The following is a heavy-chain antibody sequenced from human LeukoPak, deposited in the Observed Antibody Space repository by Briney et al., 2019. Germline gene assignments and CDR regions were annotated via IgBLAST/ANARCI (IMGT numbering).Heavy chain of an antibody. CDR3: ARHESVFSMDV. CDR2: IYPGHSKT. V-gene: IGHV5-51*01. CDR1: GYNFTTKW. Sequence: GESLKISCQGSGYNFTTKWIGWERQMPGKGLEWMGIIYPGHSKTIYSPSFQGQVFISADRSIRTAYLQWRSLKASDTAMYYCARHESVFSMDVWGQGTTVTVSS. J-gene: IGHJ6*02.